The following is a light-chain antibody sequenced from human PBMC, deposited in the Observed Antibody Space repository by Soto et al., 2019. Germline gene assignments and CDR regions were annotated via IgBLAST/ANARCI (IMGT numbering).Light chain of an antibody. CDR2: DVD. Sequence: QSVLTQPASVSGSPGQSITISCTGTSSDVGSYNYVSWYQHHPGEAPKLVIHDVDDRPSGVSNRFSGSKSGNTASLTISGLLAEDEADYYCSSFTNSSPLGVFGTGTKVTVL. J-gene: IGLJ1*01. CDR1: SSDVGSYNY. CDR3: SSFTNSSPLGV. V-gene: IGLV2-14*03.